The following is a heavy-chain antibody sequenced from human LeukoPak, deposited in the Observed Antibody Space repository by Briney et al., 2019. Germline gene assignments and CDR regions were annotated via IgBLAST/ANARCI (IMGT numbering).Heavy chain of an antibody. CDR1: GFTFSSYG. Sequence: GGSLRLSCAASGFTFSSYGMHWVRHAPGKGLEWVAVISYDGSNKYYADSVKGRFTISRDNSKNTLYLQMNSLRAEDTAVYYCAKGEYSSSWYSSLLLDYYYYGMDVWGQGTTVTVSS. J-gene: IGHJ6*02. CDR3: AKGEYSSSWYSSLLLDYYYYGMDV. D-gene: IGHD6-13*01. V-gene: IGHV3-30*18. CDR2: ISYDGSNK.